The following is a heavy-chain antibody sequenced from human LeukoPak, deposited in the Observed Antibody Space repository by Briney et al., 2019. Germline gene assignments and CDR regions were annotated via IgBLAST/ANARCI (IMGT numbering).Heavy chain of an antibody. CDR3: ARGTIFGPQHYYYYMDV. Sequence: SVKGSCKASGGTFSSYAISWVRQAPGHGLEWMGGIIPIFGTANYAQKFQGRVTITADESTRTAYMELSSLRSEDTAVYYCARGTIFGPQHYYYYMDVWGKGTTVTVSS. V-gene: IGHV1-69*01. J-gene: IGHJ6*03. D-gene: IGHD3-3*01. CDR2: IIPIFGTA. CDR1: GGTFSSYA.